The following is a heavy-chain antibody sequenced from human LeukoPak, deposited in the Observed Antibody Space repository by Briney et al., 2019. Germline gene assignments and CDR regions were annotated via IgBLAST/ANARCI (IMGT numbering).Heavy chain of an antibody. V-gene: IGHV1-3*01. J-gene: IGHJ4*02. CDR2: INAGNGNT. CDR1: GYTFTSYA. CDR3: ARESPQRSGYSYPH. Sequence: ASVKVSCKTSGYTFTSYAVHWVRQAPGQRLEWMGWINAGNGNTQYSQKLQGRVTITRDTSASTAYMELSSLRSEDTAVYYCARESPQRSGYSYPHWGQGTLVTVSS. D-gene: IGHD5-18*01.